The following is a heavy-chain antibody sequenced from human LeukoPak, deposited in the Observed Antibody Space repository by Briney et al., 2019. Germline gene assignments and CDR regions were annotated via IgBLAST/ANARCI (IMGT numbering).Heavy chain of an antibody. D-gene: IGHD2-15*01. Sequence: ASVKVSRKASGYTFTSYGISWVRQAPGQGLECMGIINPSGGSTSYAQKFQGRVTMTRDMSTSTVYMELSSLRSEDTAVYYCARGTLGYCSGGSCSNFDYWGQGTLVTVSS. CDR2: INPSGGST. CDR3: ARGTLGYCSGGSCSNFDY. V-gene: IGHV1-46*01. CDR1: GYTFTSYG. J-gene: IGHJ4*02.